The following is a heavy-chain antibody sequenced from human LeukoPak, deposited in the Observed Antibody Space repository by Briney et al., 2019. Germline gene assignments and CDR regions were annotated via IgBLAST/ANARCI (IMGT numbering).Heavy chain of an antibody. D-gene: IGHD6-13*01. CDR2: INDGGST. CDR3: ARSLISSWSSVGV. CDR1: GGSFTGYY. Sequence: NPSETLSPTCAVYGGSFTGYYWSWIRQPPEKGLEWIGEINDGGSTNYNPSLKSRVAISVDTSKNQFSLKLSSVTAADTAVYYCARSLISSWSSVGVWGKGTTVTVSS. J-gene: IGHJ6*04. V-gene: IGHV4-34*01.